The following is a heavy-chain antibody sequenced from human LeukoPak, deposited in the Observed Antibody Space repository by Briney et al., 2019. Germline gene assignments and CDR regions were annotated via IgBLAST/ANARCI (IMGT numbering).Heavy chain of an antibody. CDR3: ARDQWGYSYESYGAFDI. D-gene: IGHD5-18*01. V-gene: IGHV3-7*01. Sequence: GGSLRLSCAASGFTFSSYWMSWVRQAPGKGLEWVANIKQDGSEKYYVDSVKGRFTISRDNAKNSLYLQMNSLRAEDTAVYYCARDQWGYSYESYGAFDIWGQGTMVTVSS. CDR2: IKQDGSEK. J-gene: IGHJ3*02. CDR1: GFTFSSYW.